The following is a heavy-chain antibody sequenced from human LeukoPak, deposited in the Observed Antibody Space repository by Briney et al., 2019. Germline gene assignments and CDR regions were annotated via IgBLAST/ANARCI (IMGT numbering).Heavy chain of an antibody. V-gene: IGHV3-23*01. J-gene: IGHJ4*02. Sequence: GGSLRLSCAASGFTFSSYAMSWVCQAPGKGLEWVSAISGSGGSTYYADSVKGRFTISRDNSKNTLYLQMNSLRAEDTAVYYCAKRETIVGASPRPYYFDYWGQGTLVTVSS. CDR3: AKRETIVGASPRPYYFDY. CDR1: GFTFSSYA. CDR2: ISGSGGST. D-gene: IGHD1-26*01.